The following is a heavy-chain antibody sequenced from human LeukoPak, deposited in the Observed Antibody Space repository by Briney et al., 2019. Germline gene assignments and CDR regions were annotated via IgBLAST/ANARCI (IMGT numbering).Heavy chain of an antibody. CDR2: IYYSGST. CDR1: GGSISSSSYY. CDR3: ARVRVGALDY. D-gene: IGHD1-26*01. J-gene: IGHJ4*02. Sequence: SETLSLTCTVSGGSISSSSYYWSWIRQPPGKGLEWIGYIYYSGSTNYNPSLKSRVTISVDTSKNQFSLKLSSVTAADTAVYYCARVRVGALDYWGQGTLVTVSS. V-gene: IGHV4-61*01.